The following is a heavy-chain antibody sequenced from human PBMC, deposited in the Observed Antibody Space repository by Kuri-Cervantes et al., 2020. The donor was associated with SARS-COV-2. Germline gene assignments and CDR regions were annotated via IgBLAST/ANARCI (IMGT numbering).Heavy chain of an antibody. CDR1: GFTFSSYS. J-gene: IGHJ4*02. CDR3: ARLGSGGSYYFDY. Sequence: GGSLRLSCAASGFTFSSYSMNWVRQAPGKGLEWVSYISSSSSTIYYADSVKGRFTISRDNAKNSLYLQMNGLRAEDTAVYYCARLGSGGSYYFDYWGQGTLVTVSS. CDR2: ISSSSSTI. D-gene: IGHD1-26*01. V-gene: IGHV3-48*01.